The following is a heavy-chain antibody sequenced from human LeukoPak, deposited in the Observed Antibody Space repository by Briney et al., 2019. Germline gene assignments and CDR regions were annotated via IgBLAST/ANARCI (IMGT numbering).Heavy chain of an antibody. CDR1: GGTFSSYA. Sequence: GASVKVSCKASGGTFSSYAISWVRRAPGQGLEWMGGIIPIFGTANYAQKFQGRVTITADESTSTAYMELSSLRSEDTAVYYCARVGPTYYDFWSGYYTQAYFDYWGQGTLVTVSS. D-gene: IGHD3-3*01. J-gene: IGHJ4*02. CDR2: IIPIFGTA. CDR3: ARVGPTYYDFWSGYYTQAYFDY. V-gene: IGHV1-69*13.